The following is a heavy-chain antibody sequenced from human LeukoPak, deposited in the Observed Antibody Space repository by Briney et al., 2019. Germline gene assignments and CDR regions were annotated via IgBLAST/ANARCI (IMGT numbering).Heavy chain of an antibody. D-gene: IGHD1-1*01. CDR3: TRETTSFDY. Sequence: GGSLRLSCAASGFTFSHYWMHWVRQGPGKELEWVSRISFDGGSTSYADSVKGRFSISRDNAKNTLYLQMNSLRAEDTAVYYCTRETTSFDYWGQGAQVTVSS. CDR2: ISFDGGST. J-gene: IGHJ4*02. CDR1: GFTFSHYW. V-gene: IGHV3-74*01.